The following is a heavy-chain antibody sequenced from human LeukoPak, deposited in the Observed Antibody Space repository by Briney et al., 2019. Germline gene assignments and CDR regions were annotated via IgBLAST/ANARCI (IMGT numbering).Heavy chain of an antibody. Sequence: GGSLRLSCVGSGFVFSDYWMSWVRQAPGKGLEWVANINQGGKKRNYVDSMKGRFIISRDDPKNSLYLQMDGLTPEDTAMYYCTRDLAAAATWGQGTLVTVSS. V-gene: IGHV3-7*03. J-gene: IGHJ5*02. CDR1: GFVFSDYW. D-gene: IGHD6-13*01. CDR3: TRDLAAAAT. CDR2: INQGGKKR.